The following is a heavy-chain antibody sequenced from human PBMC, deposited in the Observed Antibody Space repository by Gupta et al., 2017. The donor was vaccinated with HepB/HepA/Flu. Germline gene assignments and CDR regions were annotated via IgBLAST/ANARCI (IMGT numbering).Heavy chain of an antibody. CDR2: IYTSGST. CDR1: GGSISSYY. J-gene: IGHJ4*02. Sequence: QVQLQESGPGLVKPSETLSLTCTVSGGSISSYYWSWIRQPAGKGLEWIGRIYTSGSTNYNPSLKSRVTMSVDTSKNQSSLKLSSVTAADTAVYYCARGSRYCSSTSCQGIFDYWGQGTLVTVSS. V-gene: IGHV4-4*07. CDR3: ARGSRYCSSTSCQGIFDY. D-gene: IGHD2-2*01.